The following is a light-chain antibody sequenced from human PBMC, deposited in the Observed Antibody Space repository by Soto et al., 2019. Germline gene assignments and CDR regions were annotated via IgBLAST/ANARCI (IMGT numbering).Light chain of an antibody. J-gene: IGLJ1*01. CDR2: EVS. V-gene: IGLV2-18*01. CDR3: SLYTSENAYV. Sequence: QSALTQPPCVSGSPGQSVTISCTGTSTDFVGYNRVSWYQQPPGTAPKLMIYEVSKRPSGVPDRFSGSKSGNTASLTISGLQAADEADYYCSLYTSENAYVFGTGTKVNVL. CDR1: STDFVGYNR.